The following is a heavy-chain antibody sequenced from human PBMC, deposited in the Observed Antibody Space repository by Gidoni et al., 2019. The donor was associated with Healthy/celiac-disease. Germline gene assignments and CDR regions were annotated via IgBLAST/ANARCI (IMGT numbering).Heavy chain of an antibody. D-gene: IGHD5-12*01. CDR2: IRSKAYGGTT. CDR3: TRGVDIVATITDYFDY. J-gene: IGHJ4*02. Sequence: VQLVESGGGLVKPGRSLSLPRTASGFTLGGSAMSWFRRAPGEGLGGVGFIRSKAYGGTTEYAASVKGRFTISRDDSKSIGYLQMNSLKTEDTAVYYCTRGVDIVATITDYFDYWGQGTLVTVSS. CDR1: GFTLGGSA. V-gene: IGHV3-49*05.